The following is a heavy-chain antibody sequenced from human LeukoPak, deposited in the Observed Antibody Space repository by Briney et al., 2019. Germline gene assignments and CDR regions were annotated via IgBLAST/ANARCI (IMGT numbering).Heavy chain of an antibody. CDR1: GFTFSSYE. CDR2: ISSSGSTI. D-gene: IGHD3-10*01. V-gene: IGHV3-48*03. J-gene: IGHJ4*02. Sequence: GGSLRLSCAASGFTFSSYEMNWVRQAPGKGLEWVSYISSSGSTIYYADSVKGRFTISRDNVKNSLYLQMNSLRAEDTAVYYCARASNVLLWFGELFSLDYWGQGTLVTVSS. CDR3: ARASNVLLWFGELFSLDY.